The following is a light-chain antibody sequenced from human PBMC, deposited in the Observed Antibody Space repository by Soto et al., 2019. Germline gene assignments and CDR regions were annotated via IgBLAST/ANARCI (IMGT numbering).Light chain of an antibody. CDR2: EVS. CDR3: SSKTSSSSPFV. Sequence: QSALTQPASVSGSPGQSSTISCTGSTSDVGAYNYVSWYKHHPGQAPQLMIYEVSNRPSGVSNRFSDSKSGNTASLTISGLQADDEGDYYCSSKTSSSSPFVFGTGTKLTVL. V-gene: IGLV2-14*01. J-gene: IGLJ1*01. CDR1: TSDVGAYNY.